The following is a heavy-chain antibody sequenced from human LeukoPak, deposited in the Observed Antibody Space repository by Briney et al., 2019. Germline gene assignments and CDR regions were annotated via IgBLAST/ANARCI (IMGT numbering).Heavy chain of an antibody. D-gene: IGHD6-13*01. CDR2: INPNSGGT. V-gene: IGHV1-2*02. Sequence: ASVKVSCKTSGYTFSGYYIHWVRQAPGQGLEWMGWINPNSGGTNYAQKFQGRVTMTRDTSISTAYMELSRLRSDDTAVYYCAREAYSSSSWPGVTYNWFDPWGQGTLVTVSS. CDR3: AREAYSSSSWPGVTYNWFDP. CDR1: GYTFSGYY. J-gene: IGHJ5*02.